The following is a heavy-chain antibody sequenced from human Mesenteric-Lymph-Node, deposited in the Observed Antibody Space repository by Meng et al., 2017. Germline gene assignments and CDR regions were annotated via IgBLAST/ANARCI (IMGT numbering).Heavy chain of an antibody. Sequence: GGSLRLSCAASGFTFSSYDMHWVRQATGKGLEWVSAIGTAGDTYYPGSVKGRFTISRENAKNSLYLQMNSLRAGDTAVYYCAREGPGSKTAFDIWGQGTMVTVSS. V-gene: IGHV3-13*01. J-gene: IGHJ3*02. CDR1: GFTFSSYD. CDR2: IGTAGDT. D-gene: IGHD2/OR15-2a*01. CDR3: AREGPGSKTAFDI.